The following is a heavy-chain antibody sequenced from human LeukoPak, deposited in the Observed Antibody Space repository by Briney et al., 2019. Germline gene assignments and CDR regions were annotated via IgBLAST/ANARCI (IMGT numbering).Heavy chain of an antibody. J-gene: IGHJ4*02. CDR2: VTYSGIA. CDR1: GGSMRSSSDY. CDR3: ARQGAGGDLFWGILIYHFDS. Sequence: PSETLSLTCIVSGGSMRSSSDYWGWIRQSPGKGLEWIGSVTYSGIAYYNPSLKSRVAISLETSKNQFSLKLRSVTAADTAIYYCARQGAGGDLFWGILIYHFDSWGQGTLVAVSS. V-gene: IGHV4-39*01. D-gene: IGHD3-10*01.